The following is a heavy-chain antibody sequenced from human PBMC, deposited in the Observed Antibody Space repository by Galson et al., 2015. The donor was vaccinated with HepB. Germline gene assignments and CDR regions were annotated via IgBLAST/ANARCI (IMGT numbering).Heavy chain of an antibody. CDR1: RFTFDDYA. D-gene: IGHD4-17*01. J-gene: IGHJ4*02. V-gene: IGHV3-9*01. CDR3: AKGTKHYDYGDYAFDY. CDR2: ISWNSGSI. Sequence: SLRLSCAASRFTFDDYAMHWVRQAPGKGLEWVSGISWNSGSIGYADSVKGRFTISRDNAKNSLYLQMNSLRAEDTALYYCAKGTKHYDYGDYAFDYWGQGTLVTVSS.